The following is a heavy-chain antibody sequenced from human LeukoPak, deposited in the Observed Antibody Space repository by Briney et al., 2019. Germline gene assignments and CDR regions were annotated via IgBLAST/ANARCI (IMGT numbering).Heavy chain of an antibody. CDR3: ARDLLPLRLGESDY. J-gene: IGHJ4*02. Sequence: ASVKVPCKASGYTFTGYYMHWVRQAPGQGLEWMGWINPNSGGTNYAQKFQGRVTMTRDTSISTAYMELSRLRSDDTAVYYCARDLLPLRLGESDYWGQGTLVTVSS. CDR2: INPNSGGT. V-gene: IGHV1-2*02. D-gene: IGHD3-16*01. CDR1: GYTFTGYY.